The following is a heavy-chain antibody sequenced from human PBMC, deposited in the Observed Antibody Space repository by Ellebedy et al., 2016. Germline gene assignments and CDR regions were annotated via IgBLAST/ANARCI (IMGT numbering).Heavy chain of an antibody. J-gene: IGHJ4*02. V-gene: IGHV4-39*07. Sequence: SETLSLTXTVSGGSVSSSSYYWGWIRQPPGKGLEWIGSIYYSGSTYYNPSLKSRVTISVDTSKNQFSLKLSSVTAADTAVYYCARGRAGGYWGQGTLVTVSS. CDR1: GGSVSSSSYY. CDR3: ARGRAGGY. CDR2: IYYSGST. D-gene: IGHD3-16*01.